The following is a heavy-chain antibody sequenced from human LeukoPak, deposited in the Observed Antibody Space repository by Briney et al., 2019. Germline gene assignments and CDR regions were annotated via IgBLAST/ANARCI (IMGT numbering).Heavy chain of an antibody. CDR2: IYYSGST. V-gene: IGHV4-31*03. Sequence: SETLSLTCTVSGGSISSGGYYWSWIRQHPGKGLEWIGYIYYSGSTYYNPSLKSRVTISVDTSKNQFSLKLSSVTAADTAVYYCARSRPDYGGNSGGAFDIWGQGTMVTVSS. J-gene: IGHJ3*02. D-gene: IGHD4-23*01. CDR1: GGSISSGGYY. CDR3: ARSRPDYGGNSGGAFDI.